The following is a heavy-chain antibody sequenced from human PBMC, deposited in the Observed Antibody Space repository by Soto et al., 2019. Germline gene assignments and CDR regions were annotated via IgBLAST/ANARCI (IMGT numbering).Heavy chain of an antibody. V-gene: IGHV1-69*13. CDR3: ARAGTAYCGGDCYSGFDY. CDR1: GGTFSSYA. Sequence: EASVKVSCKASGGTFSSYAISWVRQAPGQGLEWMGGIIPIFGTANYAQKFQGRVTITADESTSTAYMELSSLRSEDTAVYYCARAGTAYCGGDCYSGFDYWGQGTLVTVSS. D-gene: IGHD2-21*02. CDR2: IIPIFGTA. J-gene: IGHJ4*02.